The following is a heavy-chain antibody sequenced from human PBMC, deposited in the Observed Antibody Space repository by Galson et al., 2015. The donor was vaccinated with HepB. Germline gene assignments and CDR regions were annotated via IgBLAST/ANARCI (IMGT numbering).Heavy chain of an antibody. CDR3: ARGPVGYDYIWGSYPYVDY. CDR2: IIPIFGTA. Sequence: SVKVSCKASGGTFSSYAISWVRQAPGQGLEWMGGIIPIFGTANYAQKFQGRVTITADESTSTAYMELSSLRSEDTAVYYCARGPVGYDYIWGSYPYVDYWGQGTLVTVPS. J-gene: IGHJ4*02. D-gene: IGHD3-16*02. V-gene: IGHV1-69*13. CDR1: GGTFSSYA.